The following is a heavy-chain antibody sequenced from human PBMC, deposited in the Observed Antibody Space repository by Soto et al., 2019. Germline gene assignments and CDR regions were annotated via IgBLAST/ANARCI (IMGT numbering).Heavy chain of an antibody. CDR2: ILPFFGTA. V-gene: IGHV1-69*15. CDR3: ARRHEYGGNSDAFDI. Sequence: VQLVQSGAELKKPGSSVKVSCKASGGSFSSSSINWVRQAPGQGPEWMGNILPFFGTADYAQKFQGRVTITADVSTTTAYMELRSLRSEDTAVYYCARRHEYGGNSDAFDIWGQRTVVTVSP. D-gene: IGHD2-21*02. J-gene: IGHJ3*02. CDR1: GGSFSSSS.